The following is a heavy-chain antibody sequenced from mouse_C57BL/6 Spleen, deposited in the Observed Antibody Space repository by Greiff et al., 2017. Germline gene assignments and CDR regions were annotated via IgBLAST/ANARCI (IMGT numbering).Heavy chain of an antibody. CDR3: ARSANWDHY. CDR2: IHPNSGST. Sequence: QVHVKQPGAELVKPGASVKLSCKASGYTFTSYWMHWVKQRPGQGLEWIGMIHPNSGSTNYNEKFKSKATLTVDKSSSTAYMQLSSLTSEDSAVYYCARSANWDHYWGQGTTLTVSS. V-gene: IGHV1-64*01. CDR1: GYTFTSYW. J-gene: IGHJ2*01. D-gene: IGHD4-1*01.